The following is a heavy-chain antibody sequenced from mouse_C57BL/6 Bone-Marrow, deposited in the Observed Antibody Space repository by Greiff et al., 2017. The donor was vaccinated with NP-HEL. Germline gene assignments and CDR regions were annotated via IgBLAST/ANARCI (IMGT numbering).Heavy chain of an antibody. CDR2: IWGGGST. J-gene: IGHJ3*01. CDR1: GFSLTSYG. CDR3: AKLTGTAWFAY. V-gene: IGHV2-3*01. D-gene: IGHD4-1*01. Sequence: VKLQESGPGLVAPSQSLSITCTVSGFSLTSYGVSWVRQPPGKGLEWLGVIWGGGSTNYSAALISRRSISKDNSKSQVFLKLNSLQTDDTATYYCAKLTGTAWFAYWGQGTLVTVSA.